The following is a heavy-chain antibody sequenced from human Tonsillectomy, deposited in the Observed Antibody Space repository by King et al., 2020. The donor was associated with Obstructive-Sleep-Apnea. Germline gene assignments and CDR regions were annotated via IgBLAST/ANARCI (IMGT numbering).Heavy chain of an antibody. CDR3: ARGGGGSGSNYFPFDY. CDR2: ISHTGNN. Sequence: QLQESGPGLVKPSETLSLTCNVSGGSISKTYNYWGWIRKPPGKALEYIGSISHTGNNFYNPSLRSRVTITVETSKNQLSLHLRPLTAADTAVYYCARGGGGSGSNYFPFDYWGQGTLVTVSS. J-gene: IGHJ4*02. CDR1: GGSISKTYNY. V-gene: IGHV4-39*07. D-gene: IGHD3-10*01.